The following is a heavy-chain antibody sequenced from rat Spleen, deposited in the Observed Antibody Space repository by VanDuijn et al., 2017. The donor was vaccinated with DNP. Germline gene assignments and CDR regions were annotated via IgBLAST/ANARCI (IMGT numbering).Heavy chain of an antibody. CDR2: ITSGTGTT. J-gene: IGHJ2*01. CDR3: AKDDSSYSFDY. Sequence: EVQLVESGGDLVQPGRSLKLSCVASGFTFNYYWMAWIRQVPGKGLEWIASITSGTGTTSYADAVKGRFTISRDNAKSTLYLQMESLRSEDTATYYCAKDDSSYSFDYWGQGVTVTVSS. V-gene: IGHV5-31*01. D-gene: IGHD1-2*01. CDR1: GFTFNYYW.